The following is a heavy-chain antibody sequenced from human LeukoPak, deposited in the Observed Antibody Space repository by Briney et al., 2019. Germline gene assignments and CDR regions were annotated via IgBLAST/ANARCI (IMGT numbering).Heavy chain of an antibody. D-gene: IGHD6-13*01. Sequence: KPGGSLRLSCAASGFTFSSYSMNWVRQAPGKGLEWVSSISSRSSYIYYADSVKGRFTISRDDAKNSLNLQMNSLRAEDTAVYYCARVLAAAGTLHFDHWGQGVLVSVS. V-gene: IGHV3-21*01. CDR3: ARVLAAAGTLHFDH. CDR1: GFTFSSYS. CDR2: ISSRSSYI. J-gene: IGHJ4*02.